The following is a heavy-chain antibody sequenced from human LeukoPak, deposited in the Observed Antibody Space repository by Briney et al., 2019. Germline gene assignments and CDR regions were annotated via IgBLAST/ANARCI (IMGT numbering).Heavy chain of an antibody. CDR1: GFSFSTYA. D-gene: IGHD1-26*01. J-gene: IGHJ3*02. V-gene: IGHV3-30-3*01. CDR2: ISYDGITT. Sequence: GGSLRLSCAASGFSFSTYAMYWVRQAPGKGLECVALISYDGITTYYADSVKGRFTISTDTSKNTLFLQMNSLISEDTPVYYCASSRPWELLSAFQMWGQGTLVTVSS. CDR3: ASSRPWELLSAFQM.